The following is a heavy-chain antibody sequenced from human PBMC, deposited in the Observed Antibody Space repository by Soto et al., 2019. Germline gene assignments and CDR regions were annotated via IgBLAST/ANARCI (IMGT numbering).Heavy chain of an antibody. CDR2: IYSGGGT. D-gene: IGHD2-2*01. Sequence: PGGSLRLSCAASGFIVSSNYMSWVRQAPGQGLEWVSVIYSGGGTYYADSVKGRFTISRDKSKNILYLQMNSLRAEDTAVYYCARGSESTRFDPWGQGTLVTVSS. V-gene: IGHV3-66*01. J-gene: IGHJ5*02. CDR1: GFIVSSNY. CDR3: ARGSESTRFDP.